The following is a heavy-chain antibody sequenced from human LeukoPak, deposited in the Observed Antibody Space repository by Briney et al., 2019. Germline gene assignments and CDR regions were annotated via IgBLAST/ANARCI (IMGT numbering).Heavy chain of an antibody. V-gene: IGHV3-48*04. D-gene: IGHD1-26*01. CDR2: ISSSSSTI. CDR3: ARGTGSYYGYFQP. J-gene: IGHJ1*01. Sequence: GGSLRLSCAASGFTVSSNYMSWVRQAPGKGLEWVSHISSSSSTIYYADSVKGRFTISRDNAKNSLYLQMNSLRAEDTAVYYCARGTGSYYGYFQPWGQGTLVTVSS. CDR1: GFTVSSNY.